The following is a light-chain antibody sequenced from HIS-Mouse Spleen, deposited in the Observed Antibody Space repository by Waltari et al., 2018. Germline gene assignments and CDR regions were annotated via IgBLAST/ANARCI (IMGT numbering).Light chain of an antibody. V-gene: IGLV1-44*01. CDR3: AAWDDSLNGCWV. CDR2: SNN. CDR1: SSNIGSNT. J-gene: IGLJ3*02. Sequence: QSVLTQPPSASGTPGQRVTISCSGSSSNIGSNTVNWYQQLPGTAPKLLIYSNNRRPSGVHDRFSGCKSGTSGSLAISGLQSEDEADYYCAAWDDSLNGCWVFGGGTKLTVL.